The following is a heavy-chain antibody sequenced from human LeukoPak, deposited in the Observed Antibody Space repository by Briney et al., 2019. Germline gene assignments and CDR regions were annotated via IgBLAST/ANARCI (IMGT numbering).Heavy chain of an antibody. CDR2: IYYSGFT. CDR3: ARHAHYSNYGANDY. V-gene: IGHV4-30-4*08. D-gene: IGHD4-11*01. J-gene: IGHJ4*02. Sequence: SETLSLTCTVSGGSISSGDHYWSWIRQPPGKGLEWIGYIYYSGFTYYNPSLKSRVTMSVDTSKNQFSLKLSSVTAADTAVYYCARHAHYSNYGANDYWGQGTLVTVSS. CDR1: GGSISSGDHY.